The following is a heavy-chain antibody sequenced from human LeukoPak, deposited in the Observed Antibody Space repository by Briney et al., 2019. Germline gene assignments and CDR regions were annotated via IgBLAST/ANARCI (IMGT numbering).Heavy chain of an antibody. J-gene: IGHJ4*02. CDR2: IYPGDSDT. V-gene: IGHV5-51*01. Sequence: GESLKISCKGSGYSFTSYWISWVRQMPGKGLEWMGIIYPGDSDTRYSPSFQGQVTISADKSISTAYLQWSSLKASDTAMYYCAIAGITSGSTRYYFDYWGQGTLVTVSS. CDR3: AIAGITSGSTRYYFDY. CDR1: GYSFTSYW. D-gene: IGHD6-19*01.